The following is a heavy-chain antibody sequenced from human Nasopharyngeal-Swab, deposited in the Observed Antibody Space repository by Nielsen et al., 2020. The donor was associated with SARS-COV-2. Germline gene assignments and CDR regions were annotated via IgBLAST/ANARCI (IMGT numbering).Heavy chain of an antibody. V-gene: IGHV4-30-2*01. CDR3: ARGPSYGGFDF. CDR2: IYHSGST. J-gene: IGHJ4*02. Sequence: WIRQPPGKGLEWIGHIYHSGSTYYNPSLKSRVTISLDMSKNQFSLKVTSMTAADTAVYYCARGPSYGGFDFWGQGTLVTVSS. D-gene: IGHD4-23*01.